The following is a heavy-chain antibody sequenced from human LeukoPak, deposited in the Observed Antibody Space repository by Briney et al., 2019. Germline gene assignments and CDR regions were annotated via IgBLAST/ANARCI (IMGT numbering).Heavy chain of an antibody. CDR2: IYYSGST. J-gene: IGHJ6*02. V-gene: IGHV4-31*03. CDR3: ARTPHYYYYGMDV. Sequence: SETLSLTCTVSGGSISSGGYYWSWIRQHPGKGLEWIGYIYYSGSTYYNPSLKRRVTISVDTSKNQFSLKLSSVTAADTAVYYWARTPHYYYYGMDVWGQGTTVTVSS. CDR1: GGSISSGGYY.